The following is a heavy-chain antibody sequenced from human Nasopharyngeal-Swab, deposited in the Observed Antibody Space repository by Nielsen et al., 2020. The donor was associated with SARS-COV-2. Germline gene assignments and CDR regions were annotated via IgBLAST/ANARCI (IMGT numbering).Heavy chain of an antibody. V-gene: IGHV3-33*01. CDR2: IWYDGSNK. D-gene: IGHD3-22*01. J-gene: IGHJ3*01. CDR3: ARGPSYDSSGFRV. Sequence: WIRQPPGKGLEWVAVIWYDGSNKYYADSVKGRFTISRDNSKNTLYLQMNSLRAEGTAVYYCARGPSYDSSGFRVWGQGTMVTVSS.